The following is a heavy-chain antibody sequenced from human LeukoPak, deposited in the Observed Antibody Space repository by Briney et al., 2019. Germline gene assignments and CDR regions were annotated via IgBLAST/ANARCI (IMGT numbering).Heavy chain of an antibody. V-gene: IGHV3-33*01. CDR2: IWYDGSNK. D-gene: IGHD6-13*01. J-gene: IGHJ4*02. CDR3: ARDLGSSWYYFDY. Sequence: GSLRLSCAASGFTFSSYGMHWVRQAPGKGLEWVAVIWYDGSNKYYADSVKGRFTISRDNSKNTLYLQMNSLRAEDTAVYYCARDLGSSWYYFDYWGQGTLVTVSS. CDR1: GFTFSSYG.